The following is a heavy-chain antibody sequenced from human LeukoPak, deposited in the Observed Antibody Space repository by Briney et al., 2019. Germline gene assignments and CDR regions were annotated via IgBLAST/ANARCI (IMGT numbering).Heavy chain of an antibody. Sequence: GASVKVSCKASGYTFTDYYIHWVRQAPGQGLEWMGWINPKSGGTNYAQNFQGRVTMTRVTSISTAYMELSRLRSEDTAVYYCATELHPHLDAFDIWGQGTMVTVSS. CDR1: GYTFTDYY. CDR2: INPKSGGT. V-gene: IGHV1-2*02. J-gene: IGHJ3*02. D-gene: IGHD3-3*02. CDR3: ATELHPHLDAFDI.